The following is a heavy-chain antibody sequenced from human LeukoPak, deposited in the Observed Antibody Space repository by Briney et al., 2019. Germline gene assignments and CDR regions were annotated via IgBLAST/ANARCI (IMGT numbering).Heavy chain of an antibody. CDR1: GFTFSSYG. J-gene: IGHJ4*02. CDR3: AKDLYGDSYYFDY. D-gene: IGHD4-17*01. V-gene: IGHV3-30*18. CDR2: ISYDGSNK. Sequence: GGSLRLSCADSGFTFSSYGMHWVRQAPGKGLEWVAVISYDGSNKYYADSVKGRFTISRDNSKNTLYLQMNSLRAEDTAVYYCAKDLYGDSYYFDYWGQGTLVTVSS.